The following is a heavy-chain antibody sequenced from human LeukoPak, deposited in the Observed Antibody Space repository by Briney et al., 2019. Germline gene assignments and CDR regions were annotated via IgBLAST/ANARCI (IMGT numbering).Heavy chain of an antibody. CDR1: GYTFTSYA. CDR2: INAGNGNT. D-gene: IGHD3-3*01. V-gene: IGHV1-3*01. CDR3: ARVPAGAYYDFWSGPLGFDY. Sequence: GASVKVSCKASGYTFTSYAMHWVRQAPGQRLEWMGWINAGNGNTKYSQKFQGRVTITRDTPASTAYMELSSLRSEDTAVYYCARVPAGAYYDFWSGPLGFDYWGQGTLVTVSS. J-gene: IGHJ4*02.